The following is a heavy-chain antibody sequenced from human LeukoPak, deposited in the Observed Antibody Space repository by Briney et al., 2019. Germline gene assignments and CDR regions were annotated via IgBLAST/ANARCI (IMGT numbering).Heavy chain of an antibody. CDR1: GDSVSSNSAA. Sequence: SQTLSLTCAISGDSVSSNSAAWNWIRQSPSRGLEWLGRTYYRSKWYNDYAVSVKSRITINPDTSKNQFSLQLNSVTPEDTAVYYCARASGVRGVSPSPLDYWGQGTLVTVSS. D-gene: IGHD3-10*01. V-gene: IGHV6-1*01. J-gene: IGHJ4*02. CDR2: TYYRSKWYN. CDR3: ARASGVRGVSPSPLDY.